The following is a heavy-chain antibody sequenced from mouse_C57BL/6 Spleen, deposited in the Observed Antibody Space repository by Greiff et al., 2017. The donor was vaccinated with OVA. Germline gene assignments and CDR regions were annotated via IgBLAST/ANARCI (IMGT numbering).Heavy chain of an antibody. J-gene: IGHJ4*01. CDR1: GFTFSDYG. CDR3: ARETTGNYYAMDY. V-gene: IGHV5-17*01. Sequence: DVQLVESGGGLVKPGGSLKLSCAASGFTFSDYGMHWVRQAPEKGLEWVAYISSGSSTIYYADTVKGRFTISRDNAKNTLFLQMTRLRSEDTAMYYCARETTGNYYAMDYWGQGTSVTVSS. CDR2: ISSGSSTI. D-gene: IGHD1-1*01.